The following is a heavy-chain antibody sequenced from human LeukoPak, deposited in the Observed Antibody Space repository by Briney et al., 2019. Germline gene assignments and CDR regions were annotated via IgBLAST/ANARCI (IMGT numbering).Heavy chain of an antibody. CDR2: IIPIFGIA. CDR3: ARDTNDYYDSTGYYFHY. V-gene: IGHV1-69*04. CDR1: GGTFSSYA. J-gene: IGHJ4*02. Sequence: SVKVSCKASGGTFSSYAISWVRQAPGQGLEWMGRIIPIFGIANYAQKFQGRVTITADKSTSTAYMELSSLRSEDTAVYYCARDTNDYYDSTGYYFHYWGQGTLVTVSS. D-gene: IGHD3-22*01.